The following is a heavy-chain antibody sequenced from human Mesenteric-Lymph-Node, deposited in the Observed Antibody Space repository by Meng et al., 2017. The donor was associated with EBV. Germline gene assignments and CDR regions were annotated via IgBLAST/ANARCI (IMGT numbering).Heavy chain of an antibody. CDR2: TYYRSKWYN. J-gene: IGHJ2*01. CDR1: GDSVSSSRAA. Sequence: QAQLQQSGPGLAKLSXXXXPXCIISGDSVSSSRAAWTWIRQSPSRGLEWLGRTYYRSKWYNDYAVFAKSRITINPDTSKNQFSLQLNSVTPEDTAVYYCARGATSVFDLWGRGTLGTVSS. CDR3: ARGATSVFDL. V-gene: IGHV6-1*01.